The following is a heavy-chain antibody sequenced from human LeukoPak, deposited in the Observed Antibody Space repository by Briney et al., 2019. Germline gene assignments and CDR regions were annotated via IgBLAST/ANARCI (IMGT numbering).Heavy chain of an antibody. CDR2: IYNGGII. CDR3: ARDSGTTGEVKFDP. V-gene: IGHV4-4*07. CDR1: GDSISRYY. Sequence: SETLSLTCTVSGDSISRYYWSWIRQPAGKGLEWIGRIYNGGIITYNPSLKSRVTISIDTSNNQFSLRLRFVTAADTAVYYCARDSGTTGEVKFDPWGQGTLVTVSS. J-gene: IGHJ5*02. D-gene: IGHD3-10*01.